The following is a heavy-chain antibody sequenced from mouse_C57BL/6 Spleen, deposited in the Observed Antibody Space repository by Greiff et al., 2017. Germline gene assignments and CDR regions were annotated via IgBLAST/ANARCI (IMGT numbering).Heavy chain of an antibody. CDR1: GYTFTSYW. J-gene: IGHJ4*01. Sequence: QVQLKQPGAELVRPGSSVKLSCKASGYTFTSYWMHWVKQRPIQGLEWIGNIDPSDSETHYNQKFKDKATLTVDKSSSTAYMQLSSLTSEDSAVYYCARAIYYYGSSLYAMDYWGQGTSVTVSS. V-gene: IGHV1-52*01. D-gene: IGHD1-1*01. CDR2: IDPSDSET. CDR3: ARAIYYYGSSLYAMDY.